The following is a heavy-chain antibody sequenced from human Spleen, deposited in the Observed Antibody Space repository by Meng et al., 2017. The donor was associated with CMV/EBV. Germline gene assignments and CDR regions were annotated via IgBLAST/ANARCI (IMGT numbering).Heavy chain of an antibody. J-gene: IGHJ5*02. D-gene: IGHD3-16*02. Sequence: ASVKVSCKASGYTFTDYYIHWVRQAPGQGLEWMGWINPNNGGTNYAQKFQGRVTMTRDTSISTAYMELSRLTSDDTALYYCARGVGSFWFDPWGQGTLVTVSS. CDR3: ARGVGSFWFDP. V-gene: IGHV1-2*02. CDR1: GYTFTDYY. CDR2: INPNNGGT.